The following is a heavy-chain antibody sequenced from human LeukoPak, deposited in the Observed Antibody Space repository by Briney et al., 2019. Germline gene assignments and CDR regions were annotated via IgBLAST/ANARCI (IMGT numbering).Heavy chain of an antibody. D-gene: IGHD3-16*01. Sequence: ASVKVSCKASGGTFSSYAISWVRQAPGQGLEWIGWINPNGGGTSYSQKFQGRVAMTRDTSIRSAYMELSGLRSDDTAVYYCARPLGISEAFDIWGQGTVVTVSS. CDR2: INPNGGGT. CDR1: GGTFSSYA. J-gene: IGHJ3*02. CDR3: ARPLGISEAFDI. V-gene: IGHV1-2*02.